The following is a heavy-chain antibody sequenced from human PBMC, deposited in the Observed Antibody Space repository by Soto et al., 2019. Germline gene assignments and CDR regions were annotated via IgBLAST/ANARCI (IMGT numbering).Heavy chain of an antibody. J-gene: IGHJ3*02. Sequence: PSETLSLTCTVSGGSISSYYWSWLRQPPGKGLEWIGYIFNSGGTNYNPSLKSRVTISVDTSKNQFSLKLSSVTAADTAVYYCARWFEDIVVVPAASDAFDIWGQGTMVTVSS. D-gene: IGHD2-2*01. V-gene: IGHV4-59*13. CDR3: ARWFEDIVVVPAASDAFDI. CDR2: IFNSGGT. CDR1: GGSISSYY.